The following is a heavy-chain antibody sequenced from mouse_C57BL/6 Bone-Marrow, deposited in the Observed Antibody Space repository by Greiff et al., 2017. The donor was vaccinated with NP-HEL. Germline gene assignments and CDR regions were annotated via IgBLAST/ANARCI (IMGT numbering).Heavy chain of an antibody. Sequence: QVQLQQSGPELVKPGASVKISCKASGYAFSSSWMNWVKQRPGKGLEWIGRIYPGDGDTNYNGKFKSKATLTADKSSSTAYMQLSSLTSEDSAVYFCARSLITKVVATKDFDVWGTGTTVTVSS. D-gene: IGHD1-1*01. V-gene: IGHV1-82*01. CDR2: IYPGDGDT. CDR1: GYAFSSSW. CDR3: ARSLITKVVATKDFDV. J-gene: IGHJ1*03.